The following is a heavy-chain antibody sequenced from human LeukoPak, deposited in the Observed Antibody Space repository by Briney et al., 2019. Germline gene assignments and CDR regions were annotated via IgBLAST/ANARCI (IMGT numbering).Heavy chain of an antibody. CDR1: GFTFSAYA. CDR2: ISGSGGST. CDR3: TKAGPNYFDY. V-gene: IGHV3-23*01. J-gene: IGHJ4*02. Sequence: PGGSLRLSCEASGFTFSAYAMTWVRQAPGKGLEWVSAISGSGGSTYHADSVKGRFTISRDNSKNTLYLQMNSLRADDTAVYYCTKAGPNYFDYWGQGTLVTVSS.